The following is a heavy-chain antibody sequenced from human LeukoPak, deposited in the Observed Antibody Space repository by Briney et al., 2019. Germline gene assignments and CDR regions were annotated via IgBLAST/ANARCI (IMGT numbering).Heavy chain of an antibody. CDR3: ARRNTGVVAGLDC. V-gene: IGHV1-8*01. Sequence: ASVTVSCKASGYTFTSYDFNWVRQATGQGLEWMGWMNPNSGNTGYAQKFQGRVTMTRNTSISTAYMELSSLRSEDTAVYYCARRNTGVVAGLDCWGQGTLVTVSS. CDR1: GYTFTSYD. CDR2: MNPNSGNT. J-gene: IGHJ4*02. D-gene: IGHD5-18*01.